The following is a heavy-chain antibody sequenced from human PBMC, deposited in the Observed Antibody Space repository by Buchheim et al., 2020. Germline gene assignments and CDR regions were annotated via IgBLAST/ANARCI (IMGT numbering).Heavy chain of an antibody. CDR1: QFTFNTYW. J-gene: IGHJ3*02. D-gene: IGHD2-2*01. Sequence: EVQLVESGGGLVQPGGSLRLSCAASQFTFNTYWMHWVRQVPGKGLVWVSRISSDGSSISYADSVKGRFTISREHAKNTLYLQMDGLRAEDTAIYYCARVQLLADDIFDIWGQGT. CDR2: ISSDGSSI. V-gene: IGHV3-74*01. CDR3: ARVQLLADDIFDI.